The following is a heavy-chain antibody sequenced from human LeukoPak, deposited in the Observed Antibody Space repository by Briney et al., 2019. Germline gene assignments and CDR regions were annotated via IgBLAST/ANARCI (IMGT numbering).Heavy chain of an antibody. J-gene: IGHJ3*02. CDR2: ISYDGSNK. CDR1: GFTFSSYA. CDR3: AREWAFDI. V-gene: IGHV3-30-3*01. Sequence: PGRSLRLSCAASGFTFSSYAMHWVRQAPGKGLEWVAVISYDGSNKYYADSVKGRFTISRDNSKNTLYLQMNSLRAEDTAVYYCAREWAFDIWGQGTMVTVSS.